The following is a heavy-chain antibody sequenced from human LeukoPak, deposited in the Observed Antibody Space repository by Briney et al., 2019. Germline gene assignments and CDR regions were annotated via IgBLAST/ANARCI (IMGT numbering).Heavy chain of an antibody. J-gene: IGHJ6*03. CDR2: IYYSGTT. CDR1: GGSISSSNYY. V-gene: IGHV4-39*01. CDR3: ARQISDYYYYYIDV. Sequence: SETLSLTCTVSGGSISSSNYYWGWIRQPPGKGLEWIGTIYYSGTTYYNPSLESRVTISEDMSKNQFSLTLRSVTAADTAVYYCARQISDYYYYYIDVWGKGTTVTVSS. D-gene: IGHD3-10*01.